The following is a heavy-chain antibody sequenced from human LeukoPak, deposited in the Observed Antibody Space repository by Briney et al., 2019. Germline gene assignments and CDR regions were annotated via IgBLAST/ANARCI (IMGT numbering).Heavy chain of an antibody. CDR2: IYYSGST. CDR3: ARMRAPHIAVAGPLYYFDY. J-gene: IGHJ4*02. Sequence: SETLSLTCTVSGDSISSYYWSWIRQPPGMGLQWIGYIYYSGSTNYNPSLKSRVTISVDTSKNQFSLKLSSVTAADTAVYYCARMRAPHIAVAGPLYYFDYWGQGTLVTVSS. D-gene: IGHD6-19*01. CDR1: GDSISSYY. V-gene: IGHV4-59*01.